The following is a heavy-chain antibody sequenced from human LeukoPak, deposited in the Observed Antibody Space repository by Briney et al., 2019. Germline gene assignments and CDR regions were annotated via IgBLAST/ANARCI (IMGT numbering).Heavy chain of an antibody. J-gene: IGHJ4*02. Sequence: SETLSLTCTVSGGSISSYYWSWIRQPPGKGLEWIGYIYYSGSTNYNPSLKSRVTISVDTSTNQFSLKLSSVTAADTAVYYCARHGSSWYEKDYFDYWGQGTLVTVSS. CDR1: GGSISSYY. D-gene: IGHD6-13*01. CDR2: IYYSGST. V-gene: IGHV4-59*08. CDR3: ARHGSSWYEKDYFDY.